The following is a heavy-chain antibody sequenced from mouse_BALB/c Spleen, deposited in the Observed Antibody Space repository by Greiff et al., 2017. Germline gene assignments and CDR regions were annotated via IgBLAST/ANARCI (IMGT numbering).Heavy chain of an antibody. V-gene: IGHV5-6-4*01. J-gene: IGHJ4*01. CDR3: TRDNYRYDGYYAMDY. CDR2: ISSGGSYT. CDR1: GFTFSSYT. Sequence: EVQLVESGGGLVKPGGSLKLSCAASGFTFSSYTMSWVRQTPEKRLEWVATISSGGSYTYYPDSVKGRFTISRDNAKNTLYLQMSSLKSEDTAMYYCTRDNYRYDGYYAMDYWGQGTSVTVSS. D-gene: IGHD2-14*01.